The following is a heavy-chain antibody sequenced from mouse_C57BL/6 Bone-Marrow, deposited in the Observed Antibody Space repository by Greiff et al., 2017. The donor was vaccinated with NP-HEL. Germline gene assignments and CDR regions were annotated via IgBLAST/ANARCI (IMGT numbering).Heavy chain of an antibody. J-gene: IGHJ2*01. CDR3: ASEALL. CDR1: GYAFSSSW. Sequence: VKLMESGPELVKPGASVKISCKASGYAFSSSWMNWVKQRPGKGLEWIGRIYPGDGDTNYNGKFKGKATLTADKSSSTAYMQLSSLTSEDSAVYFCASEALLWGQGTTLTVSS. V-gene: IGHV1-82*01. D-gene: IGHD2-10*01. CDR2: IYPGDGDT.